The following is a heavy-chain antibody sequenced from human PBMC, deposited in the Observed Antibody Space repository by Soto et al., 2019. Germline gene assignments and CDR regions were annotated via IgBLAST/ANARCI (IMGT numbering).Heavy chain of an antibody. CDR3: ARDKHNSGSSPYFDY. D-gene: IGHD1-26*01. CDR1: GYTFTGYY. J-gene: IGHJ4*02. Sequence: ASVKVSCKASGYTFTGYYMRWVRQAPGQGLEWMGWINPNSGGTNYAQKFQGRVTMTRDTSISTAYMELSRLRSDDTAVYYCARDKHNSGSSPYFDYWGQGTLVTVSS. V-gene: IGHV1-2*02. CDR2: INPNSGGT.